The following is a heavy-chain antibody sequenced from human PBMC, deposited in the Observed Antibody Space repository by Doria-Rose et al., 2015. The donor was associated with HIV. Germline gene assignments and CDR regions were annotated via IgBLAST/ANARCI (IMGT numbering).Heavy chain of an antibody. V-gene: IGHV2-26*01. D-gene: IGHD6-13*01. CDR1: GVSLSSPGMG. CDR3: ARIKSSRWYHKYYFDF. J-gene: IGHJ4*02. CDR2: IFSDDER. Sequence: VTLKESGPVLVKPTETLTLTCTVSGVSLSSPGMGVSWIRQPPGKALEWLANIFSDDERSYKTSLKSRLTIAGDASKSQVVLTMTDMDPVDTATYYCARIKSSRWYHKYYFDFWGQGTVVIVSA.